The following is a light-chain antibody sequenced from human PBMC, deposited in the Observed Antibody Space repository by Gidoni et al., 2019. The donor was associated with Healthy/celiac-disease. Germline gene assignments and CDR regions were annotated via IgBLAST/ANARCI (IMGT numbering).Light chain of an antibody. Sequence: DIQMTQSPSSLSASVGDRVTITCRASQGISNDLAWYQQKPGKVPKLLIYAASTLQSGVPSLFRGSGSGTDFTLTTSILHPEDVATYYCQKYTSAPRTCGQGTKVEIK. CDR2: AAS. CDR1: QGISND. V-gene: IGKV1-27*01. J-gene: IGKJ1*01. CDR3: QKYTSAPRT.